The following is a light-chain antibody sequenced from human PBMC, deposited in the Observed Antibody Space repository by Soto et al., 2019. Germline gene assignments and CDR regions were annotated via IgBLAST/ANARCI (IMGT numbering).Light chain of an antibody. V-gene: IGLV2-23*01. CDR3: CSYADSITEV. CDR1: SSDVGSYNL. Sequence: QSALTQPASVSGSPGQSITISCTGTSSDVGSYNLVSWYQQYPGKAPKLMIYEANKRPSGVSDRFSGSKSGNTASLTISGLQAEDEADDYCCSYADSITEVFGTGTKLTVL. CDR2: EAN. J-gene: IGLJ1*01.